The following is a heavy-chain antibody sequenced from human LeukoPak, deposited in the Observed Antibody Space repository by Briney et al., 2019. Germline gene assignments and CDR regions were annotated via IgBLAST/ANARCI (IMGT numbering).Heavy chain of an antibody. CDR2: IKQDGSEK. CDR3: ARDNGVVHGVYYMDV. V-gene: IGHV3-7*01. D-gene: IGHD3-3*01. CDR1: GFTFGSYW. Sequence: GGSLRLSCAASGFTFGSYWMSWVRQAPGKGLEWVADIKQDGSEKLYVKSVRGRFTISRDNAKMSLFLQMNSLRAEDTAVYYCARDNGVVHGVYYMDVWGKGTTVTVS. J-gene: IGHJ6*03.